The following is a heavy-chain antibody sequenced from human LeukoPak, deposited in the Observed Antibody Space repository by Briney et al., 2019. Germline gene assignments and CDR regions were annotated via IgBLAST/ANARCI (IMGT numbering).Heavy chain of an antibody. J-gene: IGHJ4*02. V-gene: IGHV3-48*01. Sequence: GGSLRLSCAASGFTFSSYSMNWVRQAPGKGLEWVSYISSSSSTIYYADSVKGRFTISRDNSKNTLYLQMNSLRAEDTAVYYCAKVLQIPGGPYYDFWSGYFYYFDYWGQGTLVTVSS. CDR2: ISSSSSTI. D-gene: IGHD3-3*01. CDR1: GFTFSSYS. CDR3: AKVLQIPGGPYYDFWSGYFYYFDY.